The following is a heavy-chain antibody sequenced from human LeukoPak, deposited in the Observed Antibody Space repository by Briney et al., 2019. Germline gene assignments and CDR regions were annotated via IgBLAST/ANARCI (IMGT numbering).Heavy chain of an antibody. Sequence: GESLKISCKGSGYSFSTYWIGWVRQMPGKGLESMGIIYPNDSDTRYSPSFQGQVTISADKSISTAYLQWSSLKASDTAMYYCARHRYCSGGSCSRGYFDLWGRGTLVTVSS. CDR1: GYSFSTYW. J-gene: IGHJ2*01. V-gene: IGHV5-51*01. D-gene: IGHD2-15*01. CDR2: IYPNDSDT. CDR3: ARHRYCSGGSCSRGYFDL.